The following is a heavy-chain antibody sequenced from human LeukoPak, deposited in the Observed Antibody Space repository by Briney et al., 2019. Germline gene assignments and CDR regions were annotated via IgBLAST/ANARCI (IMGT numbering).Heavy chain of an antibody. V-gene: IGHV1-2*02. Sequence: ASVKVSCKASGYTFTGYYMHWVRQAPGQGLEWMGWINPNSGGANYAQKFQGRVTMTRDTSISTAYMELSRLRSDDTAVYYCARSPLDEWRYFDWLSTPYGMDVWGQGTTVTVSS. CDR2: INPNSGGA. CDR3: ARSPLDEWRYFDWLSTPYGMDV. CDR1: GYTFTGYY. D-gene: IGHD3-9*01. J-gene: IGHJ6*02.